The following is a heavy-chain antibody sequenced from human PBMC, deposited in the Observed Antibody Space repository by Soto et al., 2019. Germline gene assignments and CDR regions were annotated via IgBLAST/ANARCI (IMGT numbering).Heavy chain of an antibody. CDR2: IHAGNANT. CDR3: ARDRYTTTTVWFDP. V-gene: IGHV1-3*01. Sequence: GGSVKVSCKASGYTFSTNGLHLLRQAPGQGLEWMGWIHAGNANTRYSEKLEGRVTITRDTSASTVYMELSSLRSEDTAVYYCARDRYTTTTVWFDPWGQGTLVTVSS. D-gene: IGHD3-16*02. J-gene: IGHJ5*02. CDR1: GYTFSTNG.